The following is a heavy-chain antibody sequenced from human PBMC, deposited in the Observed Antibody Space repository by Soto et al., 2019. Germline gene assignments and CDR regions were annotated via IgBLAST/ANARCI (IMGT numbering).Heavy chain of an antibody. J-gene: IGHJ3*01. V-gene: IGHV3-23*01. CDR1: GFTFTTYS. Sequence: GGSLRLSCAASGFTFTTYSMSWVRQAPGKGLEWVSGVLGGGDVTYYADSVKGRVTISRDSSKSTLYLQMYSLRAEDTALYYCAKANGAGAFDVWGQGTMVTVSS. CDR2: VLGGGDVT. D-gene: IGHD2-8*01. CDR3: AKANGAGAFDV.